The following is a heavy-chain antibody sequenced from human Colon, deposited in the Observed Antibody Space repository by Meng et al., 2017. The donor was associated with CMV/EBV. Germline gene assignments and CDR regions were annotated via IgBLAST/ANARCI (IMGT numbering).Heavy chain of an antibody. V-gene: IGHV3-30-3*01. CDR2: ISYVGTTT. D-gene: IGHD3-10*01. CDR3: ARGYRGGLGWFDP. Sequence: GGSLRLSCAASGFTLSGYAKHWVRQAPGKGLEWVAVISYVGTTTYYADSVKGRFTISRDNSKNALYLQMNNLRPEDTAVYYCARGYRGGLGWFDPWGQGTLVTVSS. J-gene: IGHJ5*02. CDR1: GFTLSGYA.